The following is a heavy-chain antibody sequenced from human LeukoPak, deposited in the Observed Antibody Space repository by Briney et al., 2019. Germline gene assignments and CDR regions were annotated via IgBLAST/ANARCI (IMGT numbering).Heavy chain of an antibody. J-gene: IGHJ4*02. CDR2: ISYDGSNK. D-gene: IGHD1-14*01. CDR1: GFTFSSYA. V-gene: IGHV3-30*04. Sequence: PGGSLRLSCAASGFTFSSYAMHWVRQAPGKGLEWVAVISYDGSNKYYADSVKGRFTISRDNSKNTLYLQMNSLRAEDTAVYYCARDQAATGSSVIDYWGQGTLVTVSS. CDR3: ARDQAATGSSVIDY.